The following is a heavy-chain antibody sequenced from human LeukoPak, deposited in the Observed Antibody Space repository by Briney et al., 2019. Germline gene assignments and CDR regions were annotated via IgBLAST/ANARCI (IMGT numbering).Heavy chain of an antibody. CDR3: ASGYSSSSGFDY. Sequence: ASVEVSCKASGYTFTGSYMDWVRQAPGQGLEWMGRINPNSGGTNYVQKFQGRVTMTRDTSITTAYMELSRLRSDDTAVYYCASGYSSSSGFDYWSQGTLVTVSS. CDR2: INPNSGGT. V-gene: IGHV1-2*06. J-gene: IGHJ4*02. D-gene: IGHD6-6*01. CDR1: GYTFTGSY.